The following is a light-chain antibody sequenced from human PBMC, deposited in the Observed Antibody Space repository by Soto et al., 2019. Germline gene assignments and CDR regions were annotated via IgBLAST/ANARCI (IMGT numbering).Light chain of an antibody. CDR2: AAF. J-gene: IGKJ1*01. CDR1: QTITNC. Sequence: DNQSTKSPSSLTASVGDRVTITCRASQTITNCLNWYLQKPGKAPKLLIYAAFSLQSGVPSRFSGSGSGTDFTVTISRLQPEDFATYYCQLYYISRGTFGQGTKVDIK. CDR3: QLYYISRGT. V-gene: IGKV1-39*01.